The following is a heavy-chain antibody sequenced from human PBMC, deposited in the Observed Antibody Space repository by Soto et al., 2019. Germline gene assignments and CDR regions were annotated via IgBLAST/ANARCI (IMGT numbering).Heavy chain of an antibody. Sequence: SETLSLTCTVSGGSISSSSYYWGWIRQPPGKGLEWIGSIYYSGSTYYNPSLKSRVTISVDTSKNQFSLKLSSVTAADTAVYYCARHRYYDILTGYYAWFDPWGQGTLVTVS. CDR3: ARHRYYDILTGYYAWFDP. CDR1: GGSISSSSYY. CDR2: IYYSGST. D-gene: IGHD3-9*01. J-gene: IGHJ5*02. V-gene: IGHV4-39*01.